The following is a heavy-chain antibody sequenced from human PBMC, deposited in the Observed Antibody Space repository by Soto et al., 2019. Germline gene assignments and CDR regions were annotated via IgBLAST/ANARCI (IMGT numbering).Heavy chain of an antibody. CDR3: ARNYDYVWGSYRSQPRFDY. D-gene: IGHD3-16*02. CDR2: ISSSGSTI. Sequence: GSLRLSCADSGFTFSSYEMNWVRQAPGKGLEWVSYISSSGSTIYYADSVKGRFTISRDNAKNSLYLQMNSLRAEDTAVYYCARNYDYVWGSYRSQPRFDYWGQGTLVTVSS. J-gene: IGHJ4*02. CDR1: GFTFSSYE. V-gene: IGHV3-48*03.